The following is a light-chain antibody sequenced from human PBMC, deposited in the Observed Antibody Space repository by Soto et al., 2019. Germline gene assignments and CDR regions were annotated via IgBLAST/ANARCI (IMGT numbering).Light chain of an antibody. CDR2: GAS. V-gene: IGKV3-15*01. CDR3: QVRTNWSIA. CDR1: QSVSSN. Sequence: EIVMTQSPATLSVSPGERATLSCRASQSVSSNLAWYQQKTGQAHRLLIYGASTRATGIPARFSGSGSGTDFTLTINNLEPEDFAVYYCQVRTNWSIAFGRGTR. J-gene: IGKJ5*01.